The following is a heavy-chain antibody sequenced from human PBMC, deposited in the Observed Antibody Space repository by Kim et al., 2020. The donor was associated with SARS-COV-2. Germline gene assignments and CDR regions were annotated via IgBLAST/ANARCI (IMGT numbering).Heavy chain of an antibody. D-gene: IGHD5-12*01. J-gene: IGHJ4*02. CDR2: IYYSGST. CDR1: GGSISSYY. CDR3: ARTGYSGYNADY. V-gene: IGHV4-59*01. Sequence: SETLSLTCTVSGGSISSYYWSWIRQPPGKGLEWIGYIYYSGSTNYNPSLKSRVTISVDTSKNQFSLKLSSVTAADTAVYYCARTGYSGYNADYWGQGTLVTVSS.